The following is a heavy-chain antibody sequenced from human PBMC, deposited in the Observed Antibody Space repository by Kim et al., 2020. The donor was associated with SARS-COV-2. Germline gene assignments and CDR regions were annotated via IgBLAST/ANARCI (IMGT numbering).Heavy chain of an antibody. J-gene: IGHJ4*02. V-gene: IGHV1-18*01. CDR1: GYTFTSYG. CDR3: ARDRGYGDDTFDY. D-gene: IGHD4-17*01. CDR2: VGAYNGDT. Sequence: ASVKVSCKASGYTFTSYGISWVRQAPGQGLEWLGWVGAYNGDTNYAHNLQGRVTLTTDTSTSTAFLELRSLRSDDTAVYFCARDRGYGDDTFDYWGQGT.